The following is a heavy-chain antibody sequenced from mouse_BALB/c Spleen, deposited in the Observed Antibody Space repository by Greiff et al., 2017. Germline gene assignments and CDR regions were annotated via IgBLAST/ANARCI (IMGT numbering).Heavy chain of an antibody. V-gene: IGHV1-54*01. D-gene: IGHD2-4*01. CDR3: ARSSTRIRFAY. CDR1: GYAFTNYL. CDR2: INPGSGGT. J-gene: IGHJ3*01. Sequence: QVQLQQSGAELVRPGTSVKVSCKASGYAFTNYLIEWVKQRPGQGLEWIGVINPGSGGTNYNEKFKGKATLTADKSSSTAYMQLSSLTSDDSAVYVCARSSTRIRFAYWGQGTLVTVSA.